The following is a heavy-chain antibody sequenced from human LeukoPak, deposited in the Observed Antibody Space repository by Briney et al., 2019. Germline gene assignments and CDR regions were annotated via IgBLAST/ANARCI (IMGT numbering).Heavy chain of an antibody. CDR2: IRYDGSNK. D-gene: IGHD4-11*01. CDR1: GFTFSSYG. CDR3: AKDIDVTTNLFDP. V-gene: IGHV3-30*02. J-gene: IGHJ5*02. Sequence: GGSLRLSCAASGFTFSSYGMHWVRQAPGKGLEWVAFIRYDGSNKYYADSVKGRFTISRDNSKNTLYLQMNSLRAEDTAVYYCAKDIDVTTNLFDPWGQGTLVTVSS.